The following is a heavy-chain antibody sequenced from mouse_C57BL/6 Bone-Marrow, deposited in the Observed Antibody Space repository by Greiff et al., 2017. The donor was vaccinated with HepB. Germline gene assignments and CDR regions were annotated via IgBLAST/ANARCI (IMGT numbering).Heavy chain of an antibody. V-gene: IGHV5-15*01. CDR1: GFTFSDYG. CDR2: ISNLAYSI. J-gene: IGHJ3*01. D-gene: IGHD3-3*01. CDR3: ARQGDRGFAY. Sequence: EVHLVESGGGLVQPGGSLKLSCAASGFTFSDYGMAWVRQAPRKGPEWVAFISNLAYSIYYADTVTGRFTISRENAKNTLYLELSSLRSEDTAMYYCARQGDRGFAYWGQGTLVTVSA.